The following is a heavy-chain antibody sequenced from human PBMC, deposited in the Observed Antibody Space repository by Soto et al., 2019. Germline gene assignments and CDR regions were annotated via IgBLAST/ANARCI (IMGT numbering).Heavy chain of an antibody. CDR2: ISGSGGST. CDR3: AKGSMTTVTTGSYYGMDV. J-gene: IGHJ6*02. D-gene: IGHD4-17*01. Sequence: EVQLLESGGGLVQPGGSLRLSCAASGFTFSSYAMSWVRQAPGKGLEWVSAISGSGGSTYYADSVKGRFTISRDNSKNTLYLQTKSLGAEDPAVYYCAKGSMTTVTTGSYYGMDVWGQGTTVTVSS. CDR1: GFTFSSYA. V-gene: IGHV3-23*01.